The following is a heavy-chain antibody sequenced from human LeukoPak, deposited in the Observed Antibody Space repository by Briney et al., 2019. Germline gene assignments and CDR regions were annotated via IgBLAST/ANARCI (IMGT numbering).Heavy chain of an antibody. Sequence: SVKVSCKASGGTFSSYAISWVRQAHGQRLEWMGRIIPILGIANYAQKFQGRVTITADKSASTAYMELSSLRSDDTAVYYCARGRRDGYNKWFDPWGQGTLVTVSS. CDR3: ARGRRDGYNKWFDP. D-gene: IGHD5-12*01. J-gene: IGHJ5*02. CDR1: GGTFSSYA. CDR2: IIPILGIA. V-gene: IGHV1-69*04.